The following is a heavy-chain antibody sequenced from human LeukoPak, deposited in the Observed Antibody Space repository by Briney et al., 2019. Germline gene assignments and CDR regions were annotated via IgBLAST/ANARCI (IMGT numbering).Heavy chain of an antibody. CDR1: GFTFSSFA. Sequence: PGRSLRLSCAASGFTFSSFAIHWVRQTPGKGLEWVGAISHDGDNKFYADSLKGRFTISRDDSKNTLYLQMSSLRAEDTAVYYCARDRGVAAHLDYWGQGTLVTVSS. CDR2: ISHDGDNK. J-gene: IGHJ4*02. D-gene: IGHD5-12*01. CDR3: ARDRGVAAHLDY. V-gene: IGHV3-30-3*01.